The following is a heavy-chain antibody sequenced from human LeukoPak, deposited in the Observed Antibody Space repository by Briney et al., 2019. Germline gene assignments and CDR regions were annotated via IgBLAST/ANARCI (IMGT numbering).Heavy chain of an antibody. Sequence: ASVKVSCKASGYTFTAYYMHWVRQAPGQGLEWMGWINPNSGGTNYAQKFQGRVTMTRDTSISTVYMELSRLRSDDTAVYYCASQICSSSSCYLYFDYWGQGTLVTVSS. J-gene: IGHJ4*02. V-gene: IGHV1-2*02. D-gene: IGHD2-2*01. CDR2: INPNSGGT. CDR1: GYTFTAYY. CDR3: ASQICSSSSCYLYFDY.